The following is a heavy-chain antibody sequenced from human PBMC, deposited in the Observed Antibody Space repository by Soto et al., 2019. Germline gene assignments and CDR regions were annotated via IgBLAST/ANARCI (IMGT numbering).Heavy chain of an antibody. V-gene: IGHV1-2*02. CDR3: AREPATAKPEGVDF. Sequence: ASVKVSCKASGYTLSDYYIHWVRQAPGQGLEWMGWINPNSGGTKYAPKFQGGVTMTRDTSITTAYMELSRLRSGDTAVYYCAREPATAKPEGVDFWGQGTLVTVSS. D-gene: IGHD1-1*01. J-gene: IGHJ4*02. CDR2: INPNSGGT. CDR1: GYTLSDYY.